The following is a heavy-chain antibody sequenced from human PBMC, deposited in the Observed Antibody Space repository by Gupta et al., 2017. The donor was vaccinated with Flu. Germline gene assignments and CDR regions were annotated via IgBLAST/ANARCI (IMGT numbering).Heavy chain of an antibody. V-gene: IGHV1-46*03. Sequence: FSGHYIHWVRQAPGEGLEWMGMVTPGGGSTSYAPIFQGRVTMTRDTSTGAVYVDLRGRRSDDTAIYYCASSGNWNDAAFDVWGQGTMVTVSS. CDR3: ASSGNWNDAAFDV. CDR1: FSGHY. CDR2: VTPGGGST. J-gene: IGHJ3*01. D-gene: IGHD1-1*01.